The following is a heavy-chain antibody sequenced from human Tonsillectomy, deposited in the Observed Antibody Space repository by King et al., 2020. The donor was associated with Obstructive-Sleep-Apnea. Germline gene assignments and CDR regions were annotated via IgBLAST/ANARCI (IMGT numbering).Heavy chain of an antibody. CDR2: VSWNSGSI. CDR1: GFTFDDYA. Sequence: VQLVESGGGLVQPGRSLRLSCAASGFTFDDYAIHWVRQAPGKGLEWVSGVSWNSGSIGYADSVKGRFTISRDNAKNSLYLQMNSLRAEDTALYYCAKASEAVAGLGYFDLWGRGTLVTVSS. CDR3: AKASEAVAGLGYFDL. J-gene: IGHJ2*01. D-gene: IGHD6-19*01. V-gene: IGHV3-9*01.